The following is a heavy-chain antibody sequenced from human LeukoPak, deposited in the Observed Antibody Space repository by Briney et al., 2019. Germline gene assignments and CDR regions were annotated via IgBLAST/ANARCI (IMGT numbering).Heavy chain of an antibody. CDR1: GFTVTTLA. D-gene: IGHD1-26*01. Sequence: PGGSLRLSCAASGFTVTTLARTWVRQAPGKGREWGSVIGESDGRAYYADSVKGRFTISRDESKNTLFLQMNSLRAEDTAVYYCAKGPTDSCWEKLHDWGQGTLVTVSS. V-gene: IGHV3-23*01. CDR3: AKGPTDSCWEKLHD. J-gene: IGHJ4*02. CDR2: IGESDGRA.